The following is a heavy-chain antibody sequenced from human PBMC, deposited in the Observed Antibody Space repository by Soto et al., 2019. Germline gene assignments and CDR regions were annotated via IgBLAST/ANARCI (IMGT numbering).Heavy chain of an antibody. CDR3: ARVYSSSWYQNFLDC. CDR1: GGSITSHY. J-gene: IGHJ4*02. Sequence: SETLSLTCTVSGGSITSHYWSWIRQPPGKGLEWIGYISYSGSTNYNPSLKSRVTISVDTSKNQLSLKLSSVTAADTAVYYCARVYSSSWYQNFLDCWRQRTLVTVSS. CDR2: ISYSGST. V-gene: IGHV4-59*11. D-gene: IGHD6-13*01.